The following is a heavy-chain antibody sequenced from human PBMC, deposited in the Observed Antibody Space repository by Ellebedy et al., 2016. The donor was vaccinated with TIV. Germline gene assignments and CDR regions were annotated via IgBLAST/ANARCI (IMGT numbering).Heavy chain of an antibody. CDR3: AKGYFDWLRVSIIDY. J-gene: IGHJ4*02. V-gene: IGHV3-74*01. CDR2: INSDGSST. Sequence: GESLKISCAASGFTFSSYWMHWVRQAPGRGLAWVSYINSDGSSTTYADSVKGRFTISRDNAKNTLFLQMNSLRAEDTAVYYCAKGYFDWLRVSIIDYWGQGTLVTVSS. D-gene: IGHD3-9*01. CDR1: GFTFSSYW.